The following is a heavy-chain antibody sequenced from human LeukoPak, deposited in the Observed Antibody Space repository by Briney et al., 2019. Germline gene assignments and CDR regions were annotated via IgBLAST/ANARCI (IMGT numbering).Heavy chain of an antibody. D-gene: IGHD4-17*01. J-gene: IGHJ4*02. V-gene: IGHV3-23*01. CDR3: AHPSTPDYGGLDY. CDR2: ITGSGGSI. CDR1: GFXFRLYV. Sequence: GGSLRLSCAASGFXFRLYVMTWVRQAPGKGLEWVSAITGSGGSIYYADSVRGRFTISRDNSKNTLYLQMSSLRAEDTAIYYCAHPSTPDYGGLDYWGQGTLVTVSS.